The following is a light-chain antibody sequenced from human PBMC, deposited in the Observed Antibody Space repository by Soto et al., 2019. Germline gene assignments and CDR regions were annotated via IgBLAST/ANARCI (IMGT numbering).Light chain of an antibody. CDR3: CSYAGDSYV. CDR2: DVS. V-gene: IGLV2-23*02. Sequence: VLTQPSSVSGSPGQSITISCNGTSSDVGNYNLVSWYQQHPGKAPKLMIYDVSKRPSGVSNRFSGSKSGNTASLTISGLQADDEADYYCCSYAGDSYVFGTGTKVTV. J-gene: IGLJ1*01. CDR1: SSDVGNYNL.